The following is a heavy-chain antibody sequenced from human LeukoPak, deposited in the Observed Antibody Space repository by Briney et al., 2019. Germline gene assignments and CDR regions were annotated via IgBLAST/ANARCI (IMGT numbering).Heavy chain of an antibody. Sequence: GGSLRLSCAASGFTFSNAWMSWARQAPGKGLEWVGRIKGKTDGGTTDYAAPVKGRFTISRDDSKNTLYLQMNSLKTEDTAVYYCTTDFGVPDSPVGYWGQGTLVTVSS. CDR2: IKGKTDGGTT. J-gene: IGHJ4*02. D-gene: IGHD1-14*01. CDR1: GFTFSNAW. V-gene: IGHV3-15*01. CDR3: TTDFGVPDSPVGY.